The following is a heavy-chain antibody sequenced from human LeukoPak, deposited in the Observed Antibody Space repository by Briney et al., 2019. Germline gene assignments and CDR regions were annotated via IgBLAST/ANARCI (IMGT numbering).Heavy chain of an antibody. CDR2: IYTSGST. CDR1: GGSISSGSYY. CDR3: ARAMATDS. D-gene: IGHD5-24*01. Sequence: SQTLSLTCTVSGGSISSGSYYWNWIRQPAGKGLEWIGRIYTSGSTNYNPSLKSRVTISVDTSKNQFSLKLSSVTTADTAVYYCARAMATDSWGQGTLVTVSS. J-gene: IGHJ4*02. V-gene: IGHV4-61*02.